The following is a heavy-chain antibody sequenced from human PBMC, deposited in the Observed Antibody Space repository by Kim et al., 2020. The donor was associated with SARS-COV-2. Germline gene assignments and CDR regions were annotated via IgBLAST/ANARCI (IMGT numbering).Heavy chain of an antibody. CDR2: ITGSGDKT. D-gene: IGHD5-12*01. CDR3: AKSVTGYGHYAS. CDR1: GFTFSSYG. Sequence: GGSLRLSCAASGFTFSSYGMNWIRQAPGKGLEWVSTITGSGDKTFYADSVKGRFTISRGNSKTTIYLEMTSLRAEATAVYSCAKSVTGYGHYASWGQGT. V-gene: IGHV3-23*01. J-gene: IGHJ5*02.